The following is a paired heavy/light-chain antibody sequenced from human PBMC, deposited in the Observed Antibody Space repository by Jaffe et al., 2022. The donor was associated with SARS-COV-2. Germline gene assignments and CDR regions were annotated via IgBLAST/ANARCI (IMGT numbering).Light chain of an antibody. CDR3: QQYKSGPPEYT. CDR1: QSVGSN. Sequence: IVMTQSPATLSVSPGERVTLSCRASQSVGSNLAWYQQKPGQAPRLLIHGASSRATGIPARFSGSGSGTEFTLTISSLQSEDFAVYYCQQYKSGPPEYTFGQGTKLDIK. V-gene: IGKV3-15*01. CDR2: GAS. J-gene: IGKJ2*01.
Heavy chain of an antibody. CDR1: GFTFSDAW. CDR2: IKGKTDGGTT. D-gene: IGHD1-1*01. J-gene: IGHJ4*01. V-gene: IGHV3-15*01. CDR3: TSGWQAATGTVH. Sequence: EVQLVASGGGLIEPGGSLRLSCAASGFTFSDAWMSWVRQAPGKGLEWVGLIKGKTDGGTTHYAAPVKGRFSISRDVSKNTMYLQMNSLKIEDTALYYCTSGWQAATGTVHWGHGTLVTVSS.